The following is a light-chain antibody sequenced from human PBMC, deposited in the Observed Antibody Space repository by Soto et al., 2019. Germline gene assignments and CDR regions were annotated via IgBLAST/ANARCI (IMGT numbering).Light chain of an antibody. Sequence: QKTPFPSSLFALVGRRVPIPFRASQGIRNDLGWFQQKPGKAPKRLIYSASTLQSGVSSRFSGSGSGTEFTLTISSLQADDFATYFCQQYKSHRTFGQGTKVDI. J-gene: IGKJ1*01. CDR3: QQYKSHRT. V-gene: IGKV1-17*01. CDR2: SAS. CDR1: QGIRND.